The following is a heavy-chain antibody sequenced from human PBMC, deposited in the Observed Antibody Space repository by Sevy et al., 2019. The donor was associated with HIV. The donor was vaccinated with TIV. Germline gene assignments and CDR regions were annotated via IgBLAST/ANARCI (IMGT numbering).Heavy chain of an antibody. D-gene: IGHD4-4*01. Sequence: ASVKVSCKASGYTFTGYYMHWVRHAPGQGLEWMGWINPNSGGTNYAQKFQGRVTMTRDTSISTAYMELSRLRSDDTAVYYCARVTYSKKGCYYGMDVWGQGTTVTVSS. CDR2: INPNSGGT. CDR1: GYTFTGYY. J-gene: IGHJ6*02. CDR3: ARVTYSKKGCYYGMDV. V-gene: IGHV1-2*02.